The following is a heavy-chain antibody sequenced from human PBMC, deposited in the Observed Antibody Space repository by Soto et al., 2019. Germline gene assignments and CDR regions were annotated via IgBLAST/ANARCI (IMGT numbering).Heavy chain of an antibody. CDR3: AKAHTAAGTYWVDY. Sequence: GGSLRLSCAASRFTFSTYAMNWVRQAPGKGLEWVSTITSSGSSTYYADSVKGRFTISRDNSKNTLYLQMNSLRVDDTAIYYCAKAHTAAGTYWVDYWGQGTLVPVSS. J-gene: IGHJ4*02. D-gene: IGHD6-13*01. CDR1: RFTFSTYA. CDR2: ITSSGSST. V-gene: IGHV3-23*01.